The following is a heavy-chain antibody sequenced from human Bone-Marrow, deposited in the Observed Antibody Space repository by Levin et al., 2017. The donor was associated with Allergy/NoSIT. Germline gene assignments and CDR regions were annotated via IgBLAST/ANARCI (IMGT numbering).Heavy chain of an antibody. D-gene: IGHD6-6*01. CDR1: GFTFDDYA. V-gene: IGHV3-9*01. CDR2: ISWNSGSI. CDR3: AKDTENSSSSGYYGMDV. Sequence: GGSLRLSCAASGFTFDDYAMHWVRQAPGKGLEWVSGISWNSGSIGYADSVKGRFTISRDNAKNSLYLQMNSLRAEDTALYYCAKDTENSSSSGYYGMDVWGQGTTVTVSS. J-gene: IGHJ6*02.